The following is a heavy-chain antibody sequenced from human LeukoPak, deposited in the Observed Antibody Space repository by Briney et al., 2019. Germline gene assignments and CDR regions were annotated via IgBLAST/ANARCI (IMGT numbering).Heavy chain of an antibody. J-gene: IGHJ6*02. CDR3: ARVHCSSTSCYYYYGMDV. CDR1: GGSMSTEY. V-gene: IGHV4-59*12. Sequence: PSETLSLTCTVSGGSMSTEYWSWIRQPPGKGLEWIGYVYYSGSTGYNPSLESRVTISVDTSKNQFSLKLSSVTAADTAVYYCARVHCSSTSCYYYYGMDVWGQGTTVTVSS. D-gene: IGHD2-2*01. CDR2: VYYSGST.